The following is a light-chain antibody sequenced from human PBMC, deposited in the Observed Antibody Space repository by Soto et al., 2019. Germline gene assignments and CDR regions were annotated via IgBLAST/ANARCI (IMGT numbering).Light chain of an antibody. CDR3: QQRSNWPPPIT. CDR1: QSVISY. J-gene: IGKJ5*01. CDR2: DAS. V-gene: IGKV3-11*01. Sequence: EIVLTQSPATLSLSPGERATLSCRASQSVISYLAWYQQKPGQAPRLLIYDASNRATGIPARFSGSGSGTDFTLTISSLEPEDFAVYYCQQRSNWPPPITFGQGTRLEI.